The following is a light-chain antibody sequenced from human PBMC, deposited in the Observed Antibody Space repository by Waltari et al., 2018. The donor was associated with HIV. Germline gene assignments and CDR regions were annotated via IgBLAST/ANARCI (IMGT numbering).Light chain of an antibody. V-gene: IGLV2-23*02. CDR1: NNDIGSYDY. CDR2: DVN. CDR3: SSYVTGGTYV. J-gene: IGLJ1*01. Sequence: QSALTQPAYVSASPGQSITIFCSVTNNDIGSYDYVSWYQVLPNKAPRLIIFDVNRRSSCVSFRFSGSKSGYTASLMIFDLQSEDEGEYFCSSYVTGGTYVFGSGTRVIV.